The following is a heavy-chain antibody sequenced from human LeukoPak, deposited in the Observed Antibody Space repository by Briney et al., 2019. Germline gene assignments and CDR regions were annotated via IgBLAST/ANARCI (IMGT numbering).Heavy chain of an antibody. J-gene: IGHJ3*02. Sequence: GGSLRLSCAASGFTFSSYWMHWVRQAPGKGLVWVSRISNDESSTAYADSVKGRFTISRDNAKNTLYLQMNSLRAEDTAVYSCAKDRWYYGSGSYVDAFDMWGQGTMVTVSS. CDR2: ISNDESST. D-gene: IGHD3-10*01. V-gene: IGHV3-74*01. CDR3: AKDRWYYGSGSYVDAFDM. CDR1: GFTFSSYW.